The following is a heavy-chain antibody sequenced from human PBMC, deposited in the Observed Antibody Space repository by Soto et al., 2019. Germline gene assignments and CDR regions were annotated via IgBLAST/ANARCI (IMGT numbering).Heavy chain of an antibody. CDR2: IIPIFGTA. D-gene: IGHD6-6*01. Sequence: SVKVSCKASGGTFSSYAISWVRQAPGQGLEWVGGIIPIFGTANYAQKFQGRVTITADESTSTAYMELSSLRSEDTAVYYCARVGLVPVASGYYYGMDVWGQGTTVTVSS. CDR1: GGTFSSYA. CDR3: ARVGLVPVASGYYYGMDV. V-gene: IGHV1-69*13. J-gene: IGHJ6*02.